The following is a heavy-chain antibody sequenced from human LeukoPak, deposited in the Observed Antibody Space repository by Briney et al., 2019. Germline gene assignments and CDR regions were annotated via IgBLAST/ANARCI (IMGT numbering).Heavy chain of an antibody. CDR2: IYYSGST. J-gene: IGHJ5*02. D-gene: IGHD6-6*01. Sequence: SETLSLTCTVSGGSISSSSYYWGWIRQPPGKGLEWIGSIYYSGSTYYNPSLKSRVTISVDTSKNQFSLKLSSVTAADTAVYYCGRVGHSSSSNWFDPWGQGTLVTVSS. CDR3: GRVGHSSSSNWFDP. V-gene: IGHV4-39*07. CDR1: GGSISSSSYY.